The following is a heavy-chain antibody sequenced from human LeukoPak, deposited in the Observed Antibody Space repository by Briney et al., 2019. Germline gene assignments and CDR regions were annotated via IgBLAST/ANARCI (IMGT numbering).Heavy chain of an antibody. CDR3: ASSVGSTDY. Sequence: SETLSLTCTVSGGSISSGGYYWSWIRQPPGKGLEWIGYIFYSGSSYHNPSLKSRVTISVDTSKHQFSLKLTSVTAADAAVYYCASSVGSTDYWGQGTLVTVSS. CDR2: IFYSGSS. J-gene: IGHJ4*02. CDR1: GGSISSGGYY. V-gene: IGHV4-31*03. D-gene: IGHD1-26*01.